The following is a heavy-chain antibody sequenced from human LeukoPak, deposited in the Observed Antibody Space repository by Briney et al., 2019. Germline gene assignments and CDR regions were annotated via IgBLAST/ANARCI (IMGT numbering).Heavy chain of an antibody. CDR3: ARDRDSSGYFD. J-gene: IGHJ4*02. V-gene: IGHV3-53*01. D-gene: IGHD3-22*01. CDR2: IYSGGST. Sequence: PGGSLRLSCAASGFSVSSNYMSWVRQAPGKGLEWVSIIYSGGSTYYADSVKGRFTISRDNSKKTLYLQMNSLRAEDTAVYYCARDRDSSGYFDWGRGTLVTVSS. CDR1: GFSVSSNY.